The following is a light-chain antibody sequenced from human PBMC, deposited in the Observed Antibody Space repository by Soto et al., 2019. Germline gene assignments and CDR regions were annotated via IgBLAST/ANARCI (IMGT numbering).Light chain of an antibody. V-gene: IGLV2-14*03. CDR3: NSYTSSSTYV. J-gene: IGLJ1*01. CDR1: SSDVGGFNY. Sequence: QSALTQPASVSGSPGQSITISCTGTSSDVGGFNYVSLYQQHPGKDPKLMIYDVTNRPSGVSYRFSGSKSGTTASLTISGLQAEDEAEYYCNSYTSSSTYVCGTGTKVTVL. CDR2: DVT.